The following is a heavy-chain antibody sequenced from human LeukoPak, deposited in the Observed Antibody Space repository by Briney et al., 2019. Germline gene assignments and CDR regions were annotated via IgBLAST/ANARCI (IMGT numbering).Heavy chain of an antibody. J-gene: IGHJ4*02. D-gene: IGHD4-11*01. V-gene: IGHV4-34*01. CDR2: INHSGSA. CDR3: ARDPTTVVSVPYYFDD. CDR1: GLSIIGYH. Sequence: SETLSLTCGLFGLSIIGYHWNWIRQSPGKGLEWIGEINHSGSANYNPSFKSRVTISLDTSKNQFSLELRSVTAADTAVYYCARDPTTVVSVPYYFDDWGQGTLVTVSS.